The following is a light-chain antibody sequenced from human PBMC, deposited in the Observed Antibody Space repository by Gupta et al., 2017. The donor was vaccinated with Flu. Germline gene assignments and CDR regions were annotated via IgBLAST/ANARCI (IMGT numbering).Light chain of an antibody. V-gene: IGKV3-15*01. CDR2: GAS. J-gene: IGKJ2*02. Sequence: EIVMTQSPATLSLSPGERATLSCRASQSVSSNLDWYQQKPGQAPMPLIYGASTRATGIAARFSGSGGGTEFTLTISSRQSEDFELYYCQHYNSRRPACTFGQGTKLEIK. CDR3: QHYNSRRPACT. CDR1: QSVSSN.